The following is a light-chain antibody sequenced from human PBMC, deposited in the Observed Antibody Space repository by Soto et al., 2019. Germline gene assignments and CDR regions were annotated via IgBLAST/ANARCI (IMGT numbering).Light chain of an antibody. CDR1: ENVGLN. J-gene: IGKJ4*01. CDR2: TAS. CDR3: QERGRWPRAT. V-gene: IGKV3-11*01. Sequence: EMVLTQSPATLPLSPGESATLSCRASENVGLNFAWYQQKSGQPPRLLIHTASSRATGIPARFSGSGSRTDFTLTFSSLEPEDIAVYYCQERGRWPRATFGGGTKVEMK.